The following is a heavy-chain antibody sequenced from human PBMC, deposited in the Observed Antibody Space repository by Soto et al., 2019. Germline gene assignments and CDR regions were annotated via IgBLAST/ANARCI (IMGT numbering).Heavy chain of an antibody. Sequence: GASVKVSCKASGGTFSSYAISWVRQAPGQGLEWMGGIIPIFGTANYAQKFQGRVTITADESTSTAYMELSSLRSEDTAVYYCARGSYDSTWFDPWGQGTLVTVSS. J-gene: IGHJ5*02. V-gene: IGHV1-69*13. CDR2: IIPIFGTA. D-gene: IGHD3-22*01. CDR3: ARGSYDSTWFDP. CDR1: GGTFSSYA.